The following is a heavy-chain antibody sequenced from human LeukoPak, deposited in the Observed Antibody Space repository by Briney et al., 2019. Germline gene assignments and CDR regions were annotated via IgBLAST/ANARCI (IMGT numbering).Heavy chain of an antibody. Sequence: SQTLSLTCTVSGGSISSGPYYWIWIRQHPGKGLEWIGYITYSGNTYYYPALNSRVTVSLDTSKTQFSLKLSSVTAADTAVYYCARIAYDALDSYYYGMDVWGQGTTVTVSS. J-gene: IGHJ6*02. CDR3: ARIAYDALDSYYYGMDV. V-gene: IGHV4-31*03. CDR1: GGSISSGPYY. D-gene: IGHD3-3*01. CDR2: ITYSGNT.